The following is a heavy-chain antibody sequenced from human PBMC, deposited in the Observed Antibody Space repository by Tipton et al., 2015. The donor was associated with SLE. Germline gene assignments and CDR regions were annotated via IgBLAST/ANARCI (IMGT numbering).Heavy chain of an antibody. J-gene: IGHJ3*02. CDR3: ARGGSLYCSSTSCYGAFDI. Sequence: TLSLTCTVSGGSISSGSYYWSWIRQPAGKGLEWIGYIYTIGSTNYNPSLKSRVTISVDTSKNQFSLKLSSVTAADTAVYYCARGGSLYCSSTSCYGAFDIWGQGTMGTVSS. D-gene: IGHD2-2*01. V-gene: IGHV4-61*09. CDR2: IYTIGST. CDR1: GGSISSGSYY.